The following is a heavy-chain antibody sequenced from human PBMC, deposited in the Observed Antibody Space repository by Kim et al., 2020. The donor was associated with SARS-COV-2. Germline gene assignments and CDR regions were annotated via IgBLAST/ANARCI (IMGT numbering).Heavy chain of an antibody. Sequence: SETLSLTCAVSGGSISSGGYSWSWIRQPPGKGLEWIGYIYHSGSTYYNPSLKSRVTISVDRSKNQFSLKLSSVTAADTAVYYCARNKWFGESKGGVDYWGQGTLVTVSS. V-gene: IGHV4-30-2*01. CDR1: GGSISSGGYS. D-gene: IGHD3-10*01. J-gene: IGHJ4*02. CDR2: IYHSGST. CDR3: ARNKWFGESKGGVDY.